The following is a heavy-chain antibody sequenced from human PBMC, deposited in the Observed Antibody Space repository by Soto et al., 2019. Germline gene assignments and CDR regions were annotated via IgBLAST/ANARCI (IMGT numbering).Heavy chain of an antibody. CDR3: VRDERDSCRGGCCFYVDY. J-gene: IGHJ4*02. D-gene: IGHD2-15*01. CDR1: GYAFTSYG. CDR2: INTYNSDT. V-gene: IGHV1-18*04. Sequence: QVHLVQSGAEVKKPGASVKVSCKASGYAFTSYGMSWVRQAPGQGLEWMGWINTYNSDTNSAPRLQGRITMTTDTSTSTAYMEVRSLTSDDTAVYYGVRDERDSCRGGCCFYVDYWGQGTLVSVSS.